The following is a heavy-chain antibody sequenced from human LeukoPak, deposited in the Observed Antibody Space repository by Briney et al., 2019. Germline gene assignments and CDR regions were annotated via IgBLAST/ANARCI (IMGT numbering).Heavy chain of an antibody. J-gene: IGHJ3*02. D-gene: IGHD2-8*01. CDR3: ARAWQWAFDI. CDR2: IKQDGSGK. CDR1: GFTFSTSW. Sequence: GGSLRLSCAASGFTFSTSWMSWGRQTPGKGLEWGASIKQDGSGKYYVDSVRGRFTISRENAKPPLSLQMNSLRAEDTAVYYCARAWQWAFDIWGQGTMVTVSS. V-gene: IGHV3-7*04.